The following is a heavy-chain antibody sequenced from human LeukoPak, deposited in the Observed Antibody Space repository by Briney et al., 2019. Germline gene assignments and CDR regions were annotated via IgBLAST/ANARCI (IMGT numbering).Heavy chain of an antibody. V-gene: IGHV4-61*02. CDR1: GGSISSGSYY. Sequence: SETLSLTCTVSGGSISSGSYYWSWIRQPAGKGLEWIGRIYTSGSTNYNPSLKSRVTISVDTSKNQFPLKLSSVTAADTAVYYCARAQVVVVTGFDAFDIWGQGTMVTVSS. D-gene: IGHD2-21*02. CDR3: ARAQVVVVTGFDAFDI. J-gene: IGHJ3*02. CDR2: IYTSGST.